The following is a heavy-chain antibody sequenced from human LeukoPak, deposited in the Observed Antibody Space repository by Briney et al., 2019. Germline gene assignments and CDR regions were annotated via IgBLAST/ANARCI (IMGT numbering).Heavy chain of an antibody. V-gene: IGHV4-4*07. CDR3: ARYYYDASGDSNWFDP. D-gene: IGHD3-22*01. CDR1: GGSIGSYY. CDR2: IYTSGYT. Sequence: KPSETLSLTCTVSGGSIGSYYWSRTRRPAGKGLEWIGRIYTSGYTNYNPSLKSRVTMSVDTSKNQFSLKLSSVTAADTAVYYCARYYYDASGDSNWFDPWGQGTLVTVSS. J-gene: IGHJ5*02.